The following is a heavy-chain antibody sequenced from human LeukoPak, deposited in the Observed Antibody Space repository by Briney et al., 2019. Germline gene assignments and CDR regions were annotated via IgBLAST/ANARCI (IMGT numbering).Heavy chain of an antibody. V-gene: IGHV3-23*01. CDR2: ISGSGGST. CDR1: GFTFSSYA. CDR3: ATSGSGSYYVS. D-gene: IGHD3-10*01. J-gene: IGHJ5*02. Sequence: PGGSLRLSCAASGFTFSSYAMSWVRQAPGKGLEWVSAISGSGGSTYYAYSVKGRFTISRDNSKNTLYLQMNSLRAEDTAVYYCATSGSGSYYVSWGQGTLVTVSS.